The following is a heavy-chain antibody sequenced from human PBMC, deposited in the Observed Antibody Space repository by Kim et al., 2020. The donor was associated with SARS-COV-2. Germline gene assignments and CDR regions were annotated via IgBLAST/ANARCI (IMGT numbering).Heavy chain of an antibody. CDR1: EFTFGDYT. CDR2: IRSKTYGGTT. CDR3: ARARPTVTSQNFDN. V-gene: IGHV3-49*03. J-gene: IGHJ4*02. D-gene: IGHD4-17*01. Sequence: GGSLRLSCTTSEFTFGDYTMSWFRQAPEKGLEWVGFIRSKTYGGTTEYAASVKGRFTISRDDSKSVAYLQMNSLKTEDTAVYYCARARPTVTSQNFDNWGQGTLVTVSS.